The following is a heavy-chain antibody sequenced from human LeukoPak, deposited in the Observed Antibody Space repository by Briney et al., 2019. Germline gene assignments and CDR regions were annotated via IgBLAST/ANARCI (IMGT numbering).Heavy chain of an antibody. CDR1: GGSISYYY. CDR3: ARGPTTVVRAFGY. CDR2: IYTSGST. Sequence: PSETLSLTCTVSGGSISYYYGSWIRQPAGKGLEWIGRIYTSGSTNYNPSLKSRVTMSVDTSKNQFSLKLSSVTAADTAVYYCARGPTTVVRAFGYWGQGTLVTVSS. D-gene: IGHD4-23*01. J-gene: IGHJ4*02. V-gene: IGHV4-4*07.